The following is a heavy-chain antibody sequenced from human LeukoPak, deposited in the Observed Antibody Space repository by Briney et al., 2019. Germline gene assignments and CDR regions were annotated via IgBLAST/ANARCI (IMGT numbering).Heavy chain of an antibody. D-gene: IGHD2-15*01. CDR2: IYTSGST. V-gene: IGHV4-4*07. CDR3: ARDLGYCSGDSCYHYFDY. CDR1: GGSISSYY. J-gene: IGHJ4*02. Sequence: SETLSLTCTVSGGSISSYYWSWIRQPTGKGLEWIGRIYTSGSTNYNPSLKSRVTMSVDTSKNQFSLKLISVTAADTAVYYCARDLGYCSGDSCYHYFDYWGQGTLVTVS.